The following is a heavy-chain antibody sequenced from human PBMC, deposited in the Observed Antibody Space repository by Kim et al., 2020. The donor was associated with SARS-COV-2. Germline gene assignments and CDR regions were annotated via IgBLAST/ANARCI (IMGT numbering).Heavy chain of an antibody. D-gene: IGHD3-10*01. Sequence: GGSLRLSCAASGFTFSNAWMSWVRQAPGKGLEWVGRIKSKTDGGKTDYAAPVKGRFTISRDDSKNTLYLQMNSLKTEDTAVYYCSTVAGDGSGDDAFDIWGQGTMVTVSS. V-gene: IGHV3-15*01. CDR1: GFTFSNAW. J-gene: IGHJ3*02. CDR2: IKSKTDGGKT. CDR3: STVAGDGSGDDAFDI.